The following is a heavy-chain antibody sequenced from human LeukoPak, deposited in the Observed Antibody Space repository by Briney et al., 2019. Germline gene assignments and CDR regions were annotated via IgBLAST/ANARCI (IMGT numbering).Heavy chain of an antibody. Sequence: GGSLRLSCAASGFTLNNAWMSWVRQAPGKGLEWLGRIKRETDGGTIDYAAPVKGRFTISRDDSRNTLYLQMDSLKIEGTAVYYCTTDRYYDNSELQFQHWGQGTLVTVSS. CDR3: TTDRYYDNSELQFQH. V-gene: IGHV3-15*01. CDR2: IKRETDGGTI. D-gene: IGHD3-22*01. J-gene: IGHJ1*01. CDR1: GFTLNNAW.